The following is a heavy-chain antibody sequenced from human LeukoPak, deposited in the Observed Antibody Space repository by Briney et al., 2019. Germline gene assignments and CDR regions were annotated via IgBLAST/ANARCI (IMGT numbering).Heavy chain of an antibody. V-gene: IGHV3-7*01. CDR1: GFTFSSYS. CDR2: IKADGSGK. Sequence: GGSLRLSCAASGFTFSSYSMNWVRQAPGMGLERVANIKADGSGKYYVDSVRGRFSISRDNAKNSLYLELNNLRAEDTGVYFCARDRGSQQFDYWGQGTLVTVSS. D-gene: IGHD3-10*01. CDR3: ARDRGSQQFDY. J-gene: IGHJ4*01.